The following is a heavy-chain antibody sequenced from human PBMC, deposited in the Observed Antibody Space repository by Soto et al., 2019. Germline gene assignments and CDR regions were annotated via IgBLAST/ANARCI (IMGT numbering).Heavy chain of an antibody. D-gene: IGHD2-15*01. V-gene: IGHV3-72*01. CDR3: ARWVAGAADC. Sequence: EVQLVKSGGGLVQPGGSLRLSCAASGFASSDHYMDWVRQAPGKGLEWLGRTKNKGQSFTIEYAPSVKGRFIISRDDSKNSVFLQINSLRTDDTAVYYCARWVAGAADCWGQGTQVTVSS. CDR1: GFASSDHY. J-gene: IGHJ4*02. CDR2: TKNKGQSFTI.